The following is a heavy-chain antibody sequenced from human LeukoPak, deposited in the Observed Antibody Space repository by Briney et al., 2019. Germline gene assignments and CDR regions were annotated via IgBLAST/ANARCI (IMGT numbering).Heavy chain of an antibody. J-gene: IGHJ6*02. CDR2: IYYSGST. V-gene: IGHV4-59*04. Sequence: KPSETLSLTCSVSGGSISSYYWSWIRQPPGKGLEWIGYIYYSGSTYYNPSLKSRVTMSVDTSKNQFSLKLTSVTAADTAVYYCATPISGSPGYYGMDVWGQGTTVTVSS. CDR3: ATPISGSPGYYGMDV. CDR1: GGSISSYY. D-gene: IGHD2-15*01.